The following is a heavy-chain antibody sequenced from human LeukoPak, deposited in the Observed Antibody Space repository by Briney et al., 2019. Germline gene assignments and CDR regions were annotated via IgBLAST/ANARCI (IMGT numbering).Heavy chain of an antibody. CDR2: ISNYT. CDR1: GFTFSYYV. J-gene: IGHJ4*02. CDR3: ARKTPLNPHNY. V-gene: IGHV3-23*01. Sequence: PGGSLRLSCAASGFTFSYYVMSWVRQAPGKGLEWVSTISNYTYYADSVKGRFTISRDNSKNTLYLQMNSLRAEDTAVYYCARKTPLNPHNYWGQGTLVTVPS.